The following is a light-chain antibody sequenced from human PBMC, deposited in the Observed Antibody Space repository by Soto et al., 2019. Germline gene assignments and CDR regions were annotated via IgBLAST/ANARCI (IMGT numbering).Light chain of an antibody. CDR2: DAS. CDR1: QSVSSY. CDR3: QQRSNWPPVT. Sequence: EIVLTQSPATLSLSPGERATLSCRASQSVSSYLAWYQQKPGQAPRLLIYDASNMATGIPARFSGSGSGTDFTITISSLEPEDFAIYYWQQRSNWPPVTFGGGTKVEIK. J-gene: IGKJ4*01. V-gene: IGKV3-11*01.